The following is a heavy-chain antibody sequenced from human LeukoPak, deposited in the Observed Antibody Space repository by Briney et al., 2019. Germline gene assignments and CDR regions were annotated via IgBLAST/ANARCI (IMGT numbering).Heavy chain of an antibody. J-gene: IGHJ6*03. CDR2: INTDGSST. V-gene: IGHV3-74*01. D-gene: IGHD6-25*01. Sequence: GGSLRLSCAASGFTFSSYWMHWVRQAPGKGLVWVSRINTDGSSTSYADSVKGRFTISRDNSKNTLYLQMNSLRSEDTAVYYCARDRGSAAYYYYYMDAWGKGTTVTVSS. CDR1: GFTFSSYW. CDR3: ARDRGSAAYYYYYMDA.